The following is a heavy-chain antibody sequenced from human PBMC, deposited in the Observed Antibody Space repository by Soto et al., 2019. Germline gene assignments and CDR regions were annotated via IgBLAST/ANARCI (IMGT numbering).Heavy chain of an antibody. CDR2: ITSSSSTI. CDR3: AKAHCSVGTCYAVFAVDY. J-gene: IGHJ4*02. D-gene: IGHD2-15*01. Sequence: EVQLVESGGGLVQPGGSLRLSCAASGFTFSSYSMNWVRQAPGEGLEWVSYITSSSSTIYYADSVKGRFTISRDNAINSLYLQMNRLGADDTAGYYCAKAHCSVGTCYAVFAVDYWGQGLLVTFSS. CDR1: GFTFSSYS. V-gene: IGHV3-48*01.